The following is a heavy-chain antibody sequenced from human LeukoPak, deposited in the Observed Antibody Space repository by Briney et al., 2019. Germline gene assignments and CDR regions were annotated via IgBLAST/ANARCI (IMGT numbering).Heavy chain of an antibody. D-gene: IGHD5-12*01. V-gene: IGHV3-30*04. CDR3: ARSAAAGRIVATFGY. Sequence: GGSLRLSCATSGFSLSSYAMHWVRQAPGKGLEWVAIISYDGSKKYYADSVKGRFTISRDNSKNTLYLQMNSLRAEDTAVYYCARSAAAGRIVATFGYWGQGTLVIVSS. J-gene: IGHJ4*02. CDR2: ISYDGSKK. CDR1: GFSLSSYA.